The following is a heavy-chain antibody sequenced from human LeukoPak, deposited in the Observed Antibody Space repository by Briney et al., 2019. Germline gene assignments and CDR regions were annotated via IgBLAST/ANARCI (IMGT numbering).Heavy chain of an antibody. D-gene: IGHD1-26*01. CDR2: ISAYNGRT. V-gene: IGHV1-18*01. J-gene: IGHJ4*02. CDR1: GYTFTSSY. CDR3: ARGGTYYPCIDY. Sequence: ASVKASCKASGYTFTSSYINWVRQAPGQRLEWMGWISAYNGRTNYAQKFQGRVTMTTDSSTSTAYMDLTSLRSDDAAVYYCARGGTYYPCIDYWGQGTLVTVSS.